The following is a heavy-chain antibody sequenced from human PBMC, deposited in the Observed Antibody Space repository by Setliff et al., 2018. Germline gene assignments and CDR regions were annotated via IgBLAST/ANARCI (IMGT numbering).Heavy chain of an antibody. Sequence: ASVKVSCKTSGFRFTNFGFSWVRQAPGQGLEWLGWIRVHNGDTKFAQRFQGRITMTADTSTKTAFMELTSLRSDDRAVYYCATLSFYYYYMDVWGKGTSVTVSS. CDR2: IRVHNGDT. D-gene: IGHD3-10*01. V-gene: IGHV1-18*01. CDR1: GFRFTNFG. CDR3: ATLSFYYYYMDV. J-gene: IGHJ6*03.